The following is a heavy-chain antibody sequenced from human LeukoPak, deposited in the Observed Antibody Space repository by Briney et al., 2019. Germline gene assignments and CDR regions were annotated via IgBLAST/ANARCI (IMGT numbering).Heavy chain of an antibody. CDR1: GFTLRGSP. V-gene: IGHV3-73*01. J-gene: IGHJ4*02. CDR3: ARPARYGSGSDYYFDS. CDR2: IRNKANNYAT. D-gene: IGHD3-10*01. Sequence: PLGALRLSRAPSGFTLRGSPMHCARDASGKRRGRGGHIRNKANNYATTYAASVTGRFTISRDDSKKTAYLQMNSLKPEDTALYCCARPARYGSGSDYYFDSGGQGTLVTVP.